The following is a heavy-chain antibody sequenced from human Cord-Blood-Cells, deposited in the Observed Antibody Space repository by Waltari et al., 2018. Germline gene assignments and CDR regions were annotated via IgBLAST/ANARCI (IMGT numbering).Heavy chain of an antibody. CDR3: AKELRFLEWQPDY. CDR2: ISGSGGST. V-gene: IGHV3-23*01. Sequence: EVQLLESGGGLVQPGGSLRLSCAASGFTFSSYAMSWVRQAPGKGMERVSAISGSGGSTYYADSVRGRFTISRDNSKNTLYLQMNSLRAEDTAVYYCAKELRFLEWQPDYWGQGTLVTVSS. J-gene: IGHJ4*02. D-gene: IGHD3-3*01. CDR1: GFTFSSYA.